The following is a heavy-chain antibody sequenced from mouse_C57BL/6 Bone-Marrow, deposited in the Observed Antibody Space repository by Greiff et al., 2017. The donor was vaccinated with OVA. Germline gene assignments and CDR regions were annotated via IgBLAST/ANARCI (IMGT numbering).Heavy chain of an antibody. CDR3: ARGGVTIDY. D-gene: IGHD2-5*01. Sequence: EVQLQQSGPELVKPGASVKISCKASGYTFTDYYMNWVKQSHGKSLEWIGDINPNNGGTSYNQKFKGKATLTVDKSSSTAYMELRSLTSEDSAVYYCARGGVTIDYWGQGTTLTVSS. V-gene: IGHV1-26*01. J-gene: IGHJ2*01. CDR2: INPNNGGT. CDR1: GYTFTDYY.